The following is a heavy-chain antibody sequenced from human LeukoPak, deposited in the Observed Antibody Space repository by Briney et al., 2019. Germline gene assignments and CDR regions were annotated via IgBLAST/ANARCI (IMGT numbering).Heavy chain of an antibody. V-gene: IGHV1-46*01. Sequence: ASVKVSCKASGYTFTSYYMHWVRQAPGQGLEWMGIINPSGGSTSYAQKFQGRVTMTRDTSTSTVYMELSSLRSEDTAVYYCARDGYVSSGWYSMGFDPWGRGTMVTVSP. CDR1: GYTFTSYY. CDR2: INPSGGST. CDR3: ARDGYVSSGWYSMGFDP. J-gene: IGHJ3*01. D-gene: IGHD6-19*01.